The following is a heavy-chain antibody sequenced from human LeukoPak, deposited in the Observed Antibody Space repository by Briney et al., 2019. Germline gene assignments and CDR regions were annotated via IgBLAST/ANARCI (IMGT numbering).Heavy chain of an antibody. Sequence: GGSLRLSCAASGFTISTYGMNWVRQAPGEGLEWVSHISGSDSLKYYADSVKGRFTISRDNAKNSLYLQMNTLRAEDTAVYYCVREEYYGSGSYMRYFYYYDMDVWGKGTTVTVSS. CDR2: ISGSDSLK. CDR1: GFTISTYG. V-gene: IGHV3-48*03. D-gene: IGHD3-10*01. CDR3: VREEYYGSGSYMRYFYYYDMDV. J-gene: IGHJ6*04.